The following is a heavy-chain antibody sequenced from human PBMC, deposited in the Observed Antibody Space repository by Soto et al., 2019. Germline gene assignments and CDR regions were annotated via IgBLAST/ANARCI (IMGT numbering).Heavy chain of an antibody. J-gene: IGHJ4*02. D-gene: IGHD4-17*01. Sequence: PGGSLRLSCAASGFTFSSYSMNWVRQAPGKGLEWVSYISSSSSTIYYADSVKGRFTISRDNAKNSLYLQMNSLRDEDTAVYYCAREWKADYGDYFKTGNFDYWGQGTLVTVSS. CDR1: GFTFSSYS. CDR2: ISSSSSTI. V-gene: IGHV3-48*02. CDR3: AREWKADYGDYFKTGNFDY.